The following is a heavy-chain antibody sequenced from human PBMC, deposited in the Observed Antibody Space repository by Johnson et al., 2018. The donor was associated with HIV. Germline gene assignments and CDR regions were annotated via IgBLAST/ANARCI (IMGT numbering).Heavy chain of an antibody. V-gene: IGHV3-11*04. Sequence: QVLLVESGGGLVNPGGSLRISCAAFGFTFSDYYMSWVRQAPGKGLEWVSYITSSGSTVYYADSVKGRFTISRDNTKNSLYLQMNILSAEDTALYYCARAPEVRGVDAFDIWGQGIRVTVSS. CDR1: GFTFSDYY. CDR2: ITSSGSTV. CDR3: ARAPEVRGVDAFDI. D-gene: IGHD3-10*01. J-gene: IGHJ3*02.